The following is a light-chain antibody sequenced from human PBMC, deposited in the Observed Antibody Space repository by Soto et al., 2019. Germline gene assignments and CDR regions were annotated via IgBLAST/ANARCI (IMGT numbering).Light chain of an antibody. CDR1: QSVNNN. CDR3: QEYNSWPWT. CDR2: GAS. V-gene: IGKV3-15*01. J-gene: IGKJ5*01. Sequence: IVMWQSPATLSVSPGERATLSCRASQSVNNNLAWYQQKLGQAPRVLIYGASTRATGIPARFTGSGSGTEFILTISSLQSEDSAVYYCQEYNSWPWTFGQGTRLDIK.